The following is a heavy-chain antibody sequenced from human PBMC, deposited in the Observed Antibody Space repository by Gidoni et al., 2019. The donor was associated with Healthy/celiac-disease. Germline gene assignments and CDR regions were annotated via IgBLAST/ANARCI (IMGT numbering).Heavy chain of an antibody. V-gene: IGHV3-74*01. CDR1: GFTFSSSW. Sequence: EVQLVESGGGLVQPGGSLRLSCAASGFTFSSSWMHWVRQAPGKGLVWVSRINSDGSSTSYADSVKGRFTISRDNAKNTLYLQMNSLRAEDTAVYYCARTYYYDSSGYPKRDYGMDVWGQGTTVTVSS. D-gene: IGHD3-22*01. CDR3: ARTYYYDSSGYPKRDYGMDV. CDR2: INSDGSST. J-gene: IGHJ6*02.